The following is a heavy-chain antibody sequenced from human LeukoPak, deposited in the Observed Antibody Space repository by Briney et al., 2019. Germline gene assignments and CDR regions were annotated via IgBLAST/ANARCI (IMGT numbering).Heavy chain of an antibody. D-gene: IGHD3-10*01. CDR2: IWDDGNNK. V-gene: IGHV3-33*01. CDR3: ARDSYQDYYGRFDP. J-gene: IGHJ5*02. CDR1: GFSFSNHG. Sequence: PGGSLRLSCAASGFSFSNHGMHWVRRAPGKRPEWVAVIWDDGNNKRYANSVNGRFTISRDNSENTLYLQMNGLTAEDTAMYYCARDSYQDYYGRFDPWGQGTLVIVSS.